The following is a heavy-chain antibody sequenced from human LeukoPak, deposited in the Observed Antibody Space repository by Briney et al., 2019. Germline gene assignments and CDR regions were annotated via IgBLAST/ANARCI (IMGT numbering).Heavy chain of an antibody. Sequence: SETLSLTCSVSGGSISSYYWSWIRQPPGKGLEWIGHISDGGSTNYNPSLKSRVSISVDTSKNQFSLNLTSMTAADTAPYFCARASTTFDDWGQGTLVTVSS. CDR2: ISDGGST. V-gene: IGHV4-59*01. D-gene: IGHD1-14*01. CDR1: GGSISSYY. CDR3: ARASTTFDD. J-gene: IGHJ4*02.